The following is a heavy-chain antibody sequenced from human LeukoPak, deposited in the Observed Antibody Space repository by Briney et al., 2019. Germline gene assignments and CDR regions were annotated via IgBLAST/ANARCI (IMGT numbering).Heavy chain of an antibody. J-gene: IGHJ4*02. V-gene: IGHV3-20*04. Sequence: GGSLRLSCAASGFTFSDYGMSWVRQAPGKGLEWVSGINWNGGRTGYADSMKGRFIISRDNAKNSLYLQVNSLRAEDTALYYCARNFGGGDSSGPYYWGQGTLVTVSS. CDR1: GFTFSDYG. D-gene: IGHD3-22*01. CDR3: ARNFGGGDSSGPYY. CDR2: INWNGGRT.